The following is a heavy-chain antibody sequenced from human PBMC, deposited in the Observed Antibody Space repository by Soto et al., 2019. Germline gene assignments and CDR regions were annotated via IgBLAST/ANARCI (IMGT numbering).Heavy chain of an antibody. CDR1: GFTFSSYS. V-gene: IGHV3-21*01. D-gene: IGHD1-7*01. J-gene: IGHJ3*02. CDR2: ISSSSSYI. CDR3: AREYNWNYGFDAFDI. Sequence: EVQLVESGGGLVKPGGSLRLSCAASGFTFSSYSMNWVRQVPGKGLEWVSSISSSSSYIYYADSVKGRFTISRDNAKNSLYLQMNSLRAEDTAVYYCAREYNWNYGFDAFDIWGQGTMVTVSS.